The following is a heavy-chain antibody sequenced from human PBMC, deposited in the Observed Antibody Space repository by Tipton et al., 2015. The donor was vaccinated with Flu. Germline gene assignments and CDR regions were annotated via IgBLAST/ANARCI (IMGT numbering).Heavy chain of an antibody. CDR1: GFTFSSDF. J-gene: IGHJ4*02. CDR2: LYSGRNI. Sequence: SLRLSCAASGFTFSSDFIMWVRQAQGKGLEWVSTLYSGRNIYYADSVKGRFTISADNFKNTLYLHMNSLRAEDTALYYCTCRSDWGQGTLVTVSS. CDR3: TCRSD. V-gene: IGHV3-53*01.